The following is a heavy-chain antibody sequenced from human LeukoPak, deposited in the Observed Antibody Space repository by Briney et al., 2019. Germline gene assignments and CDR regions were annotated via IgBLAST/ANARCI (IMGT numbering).Heavy chain of an antibody. D-gene: IGHD1-26*01. Sequence: PSETLSLTYTVSGGSISSSSYYWGWIRQPPGKGLEWIASIYYSGSTYYNPSLKSRVTISVDTSKNQLSLKLSSLTAADTAVYYCARHEYSGSYYGLSWFDPWGQGTLVTVSS. V-gene: IGHV4-39*01. CDR1: GGSISSSSYY. CDR2: IYYSGST. J-gene: IGHJ5*02. CDR3: ARHEYSGSYYGLSWFDP.